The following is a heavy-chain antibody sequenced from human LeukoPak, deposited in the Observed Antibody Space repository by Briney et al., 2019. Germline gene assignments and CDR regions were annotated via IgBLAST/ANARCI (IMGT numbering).Heavy chain of an antibody. V-gene: IGHV3-48*04. D-gene: IGHD4-23*01. Sequence: GGSLRLSCAASGFTFSSYSMNWVRQAPGKGLKWVSYISSSSSTIYYADSVKGRFTISRDNAKNSLYLQMNSLRAEDTAVYYCARDYDYGGLGYWGQGTLVTVSS. CDR2: ISSSSSTI. CDR1: GFTFSSYS. CDR3: ARDYDYGGLGY. J-gene: IGHJ4*02.